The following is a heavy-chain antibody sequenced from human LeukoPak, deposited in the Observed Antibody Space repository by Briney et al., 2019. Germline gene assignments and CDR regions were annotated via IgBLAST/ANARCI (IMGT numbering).Heavy chain of an antibody. CDR2: IRSKANSYAT. Sequence: GRSLRLSCAASGFTFSGSAMRWVRQASGKGLEWVGRIRSKANSYATAYAASVKGRFTISRDDSKNTAYLQMNSLKTEDTAVYYCTSSDYYDSSGYSSFDYWGQGTLVTVSS. D-gene: IGHD3-22*01. V-gene: IGHV3-73*01. J-gene: IGHJ4*02. CDR1: GFTFSGSA. CDR3: TSSDYYDSSGYSSFDY.